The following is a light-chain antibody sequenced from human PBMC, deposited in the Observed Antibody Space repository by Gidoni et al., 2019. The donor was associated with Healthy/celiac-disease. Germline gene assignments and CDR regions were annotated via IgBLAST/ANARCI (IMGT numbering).Light chain of an antibody. CDR3: QQYNNWYT. J-gene: IGKJ2*01. V-gene: IGKV3-15*01. CDR2: GAS. Sequence: EIVMTQSPATLSVSPGERATLSCRASQSVSSDLAWYQQKPGQAPRLLIYGASTRATGIPARFIGSGSGTEFTLTIRSLQSEDFAVYYCQQYNNWYTFGQGTKLEIK. CDR1: QSVSSD.